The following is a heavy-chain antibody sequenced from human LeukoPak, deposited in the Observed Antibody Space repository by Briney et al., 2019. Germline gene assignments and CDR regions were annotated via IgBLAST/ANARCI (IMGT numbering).Heavy chain of an antibody. CDR1: GFTFSSYW. Sequence: PGGSLRLSCAASGFTFSSYWMSWVRQAPGKGLEWVANIKQDGSEKYYVDSVKGRFTISRDNAKNSLYLQMNSLRAEDTAVYYCARDWGYDSGTHIGQYYYYYMDVWGKGTTVTVSS. D-gene: IGHD3-10*01. CDR3: ARDWGYDSGTHIGQYYYYYMDV. J-gene: IGHJ6*03. CDR2: IKQDGSEK. V-gene: IGHV3-7*01.